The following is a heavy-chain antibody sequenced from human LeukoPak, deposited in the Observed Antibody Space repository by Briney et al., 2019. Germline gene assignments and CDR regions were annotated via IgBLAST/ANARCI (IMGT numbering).Heavy chain of an antibody. Sequence: PGGPLRLSCAASGFTFSSYAMSWVRQAPGKGLEWVSAISGSGGSTYYADSVKGRFTISRDNSKNTLYLQMNSLRAEDTAVYYCAKDPPRYSSGWYTEPFAFDIWGQGTMVTVSS. CDR2: ISGSGGST. V-gene: IGHV3-23*01. J-gene: IGHJ3*02. CDR3: AKDPPRYSSGWYTEPFAFDI. CDR1: GFTFSSYA. D-gene: IGHD6-19*01.